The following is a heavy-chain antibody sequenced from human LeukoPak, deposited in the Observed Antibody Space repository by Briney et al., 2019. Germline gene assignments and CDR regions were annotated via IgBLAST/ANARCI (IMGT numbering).Heavy chain of an antibody. D-gene: IGHD3-9*01. CDR3: ARDIGRYFDF. J-gene: IGHJ4*02. CDR1: TFTFSRYW. CDR2: IKQDGSEK. V-gene: IGHV3-7*04. Sequence: PGGSLRLSCAASTFTFSRYWMSWVRQAPGKGLEWVANIKQDGSEKYYVDSVKGRFTISRDNAKNSLFLQMNSLRAEDTAVYYCARDIGRYFDFGGQGTPVTVSS.